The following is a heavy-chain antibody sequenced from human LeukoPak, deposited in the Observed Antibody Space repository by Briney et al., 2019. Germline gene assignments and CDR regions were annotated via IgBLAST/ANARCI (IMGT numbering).Heavy chain of an antibody. D-gene: IGHD3-22*01. CDR3: ASTSITYYYDSSGYYLGY. Sequence: SETLSLTCTVSGGSVSSGSYYWSWIRQPPGKGLEWIGYIYYSGSTNYNPSLKSRVTISVDTSKNQFSLKLSSVTAADTAVYYCASTSITYYYDSSGYYLGYWGQGTLVTVSS. CDR1: GGSVSSGSYY. CDR2: IYYSGST. J-gene: IGHJ4*02. V-gene: IGHV4-61*01.